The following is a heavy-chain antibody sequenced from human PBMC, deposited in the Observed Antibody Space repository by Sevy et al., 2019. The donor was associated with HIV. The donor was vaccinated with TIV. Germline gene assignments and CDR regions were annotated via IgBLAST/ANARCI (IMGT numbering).Heavy chain of an antibody. Sequence: QPGGSLRLSCAASGFTFSSYGMHWVRQAPGKGLEWVAVIWYDGSNKYYADFVKGRFTISRDNSKNTLYLQMNSLRAEDTAVYYCARAKGDSYSSGWYDYWGQGTLVTVSS. CDR2: IWYDGSNK. D-gene: IGHD6-19*01. V-gene: IGHV3-33*01. CDR3: ARAKGDSYSSGWYDY. CDR1: GFTFSSYG. J-gene: IGHJ4*02.